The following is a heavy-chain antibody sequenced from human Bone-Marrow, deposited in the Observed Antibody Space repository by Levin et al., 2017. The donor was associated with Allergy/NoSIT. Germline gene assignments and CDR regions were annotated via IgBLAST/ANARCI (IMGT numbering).Heavy chain of an antibody. CDR1: GFTFSSYG. Sequence: GGSLRLSCAASGFTFSSYGMHWVRQAPGKGLEWVAVIWFDGSSTYYVDSVKGRFSISRDNSKNTLYLQMNSLRAEDTAVYYCARNPMTSGGVYYYGMDVWGQGTTVTVSS. V-gene: IGHV3-33*01. CDR2: IWFDGSST. CDR3: ARNPMTSGGVYYYGMDV. J-gene: IGHJ6*02. D-gene: IGHD3-16*01.